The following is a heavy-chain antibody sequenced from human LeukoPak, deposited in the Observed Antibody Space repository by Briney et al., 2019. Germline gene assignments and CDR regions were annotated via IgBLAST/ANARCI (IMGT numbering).Heavy chain of an antibody. D-gene: IGHD3-10*01. CDR3: STAKFGN. J-gene: IGHJ4*02. Sequence: PGGSLRLSCAASGFPLSSYSINSVRQAPGKGLEWVSYINIDSITVNYADSVKGRFTISRDNAQNSLYLQMNSLRAEHTVVYYCSTAKFGNWVQGALVTVSS. CDR1: GFPLSSYS. CDR2: INIDSITV. V-gene: IGHV3-48*01.